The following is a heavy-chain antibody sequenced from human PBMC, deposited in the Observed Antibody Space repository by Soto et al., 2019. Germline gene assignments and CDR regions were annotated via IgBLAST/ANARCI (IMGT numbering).Heavy chain of an antibody. V-gene: IGHV3-48*01. CDR1: GFTFSNYA. CDR3: TRDGCSGSNCLNWFDP. CDR2: ISSSSTTK. Sequence: PGGSLRLPCAASGFTFSNYAVTWVRQAPGKGLEWVSYISSSSTTKYYADSVKGRFTISRDNAKNSLYLQMNSLRAEDTAVYYCTRDGCSGSNCLNWFDPWGQGT. J-gene: IGHJ5*02. D-gene: IGHD2-15*01.